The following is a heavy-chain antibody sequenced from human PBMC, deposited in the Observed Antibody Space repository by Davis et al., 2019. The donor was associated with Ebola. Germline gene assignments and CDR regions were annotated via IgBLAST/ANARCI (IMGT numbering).Heavy chain of an antibody. CDR3: ARLLWFRELLGNWFDP. CDR1: GGTFSSYA. Sequence: SVKVSCKASGGTFSSYAISWVRQAPGQGLEWMGGIIPIFGTANYAQKFQGRVTITADKSTSTAYMELSSLRSEDTAVYYCARLLWFRELLGNWFDPWGQGTLVTVSS. J-gene: IGHJ5*02. V-gene: IGHV1-69*06. D-gene: IGHD3-10*01. CDR2: IIPIFGTA.